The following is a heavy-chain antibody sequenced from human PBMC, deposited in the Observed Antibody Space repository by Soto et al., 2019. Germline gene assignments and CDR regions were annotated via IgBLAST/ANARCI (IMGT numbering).Heavy chain of an antibody. Sequence: PSETLSLTCTVSGGSISSYYWSWIRQPPGKGLEWIGYIYYSGSTNYNPSLKSRVTISVDTSKNQFSLKLSSVTAADTAVYYCAREPTYGDWNDYWGQGTLVTVSS. V-gene: IGHV4-59*01. CDR2: IYYSGST. CDR3: AREPTYGDWNDY. D-gene: IGHD4-17*01. CDR1: GGSISSYY. J-gene: IGHJ4*02.